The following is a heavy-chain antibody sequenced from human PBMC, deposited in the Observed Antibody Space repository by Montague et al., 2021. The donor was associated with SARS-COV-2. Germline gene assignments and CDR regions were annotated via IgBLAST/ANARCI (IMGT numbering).Heavy chain of an antibody. CDR2: LYYSGNA. CDR1: GTTRKNNYY. D-gene: IGHD3-10*01. Sequence: SETLSLTCSFSGTTRKNNYYWGWIRQPPGKGLEWVGSLYYSGNAYYSPSLRSRVTISVDTSKNQFSLNLSSVSPADTAVYYCARLLYHNYMYGFDVWGQGTTVTVSS. CDR3: ARLLYHNYMYGFDV. V-gene: IGHV4-39*01. J-gene: IGHJ6*02.